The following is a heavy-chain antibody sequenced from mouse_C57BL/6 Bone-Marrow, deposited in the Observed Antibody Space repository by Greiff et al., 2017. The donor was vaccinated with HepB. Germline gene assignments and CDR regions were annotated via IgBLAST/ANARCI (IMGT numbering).Heavy chain of an antibody. CDR1: GYTFTDYY. D-gene: IGHD2-1*01. V-gene: IGHV1-19*01. CDR3: ARNSLYCGNSWFAY. CDR2: INPYNGGT. J-gene: IGHJ3*01. Sequence: VQLKESGPVLVKPGASVKMSCTASGYTFTDYYMNWVKQSHGKSLEWIGVINPYNGGTSYNQKFKGKPTLTVDKSSSTAYMELNSLTSEDSAVYYCARNSLYCGNSWFAYWGQGTLVTVSA.